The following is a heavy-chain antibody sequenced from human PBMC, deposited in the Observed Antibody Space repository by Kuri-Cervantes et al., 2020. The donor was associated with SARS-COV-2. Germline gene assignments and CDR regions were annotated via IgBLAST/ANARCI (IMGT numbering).Heavy chain of an antibody. CDR3: ARSFRRCSSTSCHAGFDP. D-gene: IGHD2-2*01. V-gene: IGHV4-30-2*01. CDR1: GDSIIGGGYS. Sequence: SETLSLTCAVSGDSIIGGGYSWNWIRQPPGKDLEWLGYIYHDGKTSYNPSLKSRVTISVDTSKNQFSLKLSSVTAADTAVYYCARSFRRCSSTSCHAGFDPWGQGTLVTVSS. CDR2: IYHDGKT. J-gene: IGHJ5*02.